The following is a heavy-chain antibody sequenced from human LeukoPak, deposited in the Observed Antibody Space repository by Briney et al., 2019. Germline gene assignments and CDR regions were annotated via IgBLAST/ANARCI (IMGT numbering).Heavy chain of an antibody. V-gene: IGHV4-59*08. Sequence: PSETLSLTCTVSGGSISSYYWSWIRQPPGKGLEWIGYIYYSGSTNYNPSLKSRVTISVDTSKNQFSLKLSSVTAADTAVYYCARYSSSWYPYFDPWGQGTLVTVSS. CDR2: IYYSGST. J-gene: IGHJ5*02. CDR3: ARYSSSWYPYFDP. CDR1: GGSISSYY. D-gene: IGHD6-13*01.